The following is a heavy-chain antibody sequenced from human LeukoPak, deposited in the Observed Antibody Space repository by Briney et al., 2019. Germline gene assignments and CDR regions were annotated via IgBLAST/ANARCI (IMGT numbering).Heavy chain of an antibody. CDR1: GLTVSNYN. CDR3: AKALGYYYDSSGYYTDFDY. CDR2: INGSGDRT. V-gene: IGHV3-23*01. D-gene: IGHD3-22*01. Sequence: PGGSLRLSCAASGLTVSNYNMNWVRQAPGKGLEWVSSINGSGDRTYYADSVKGRFTISRDNSKNTLYLQMNSLRAEDTAVYYCAKALGYYYDSSGYYTDFDYWGQGTLVTVSS. J-gene: IGHJ4*02.